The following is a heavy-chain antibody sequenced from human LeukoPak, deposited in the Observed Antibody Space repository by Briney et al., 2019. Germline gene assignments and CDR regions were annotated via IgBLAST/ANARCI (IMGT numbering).Heavy chain of an antibody. J-gene: IGHJ4*02. V-gene: IGHV3-23*01. D-gene: IGHD3-16*01. Sequence: GGSLRLSCAASGFTFSSYGMSWVRQAPGKGLEWVSAISGAGYNTYYADSVKGRFTLSRDNSKNTLYLQMNSLRAEDTAVYYCATSLVPPRGNYFDYWGQGTLVTVSS. CDR3: ATSLVPPRGNYFDY. CDR2: ISGAGYNT. CDR1: GFTFSSYG.